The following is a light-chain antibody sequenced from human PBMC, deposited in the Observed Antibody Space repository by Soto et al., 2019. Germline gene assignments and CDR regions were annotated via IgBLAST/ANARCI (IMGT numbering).Light chain of an antibody. CDR1: QSVSSY. V-gene: IGKV3-11*01. Sequence: EIVLTQSPATLSLSPGERATLSCRASQSVSSYLAWYQQKPGQAPRLLIYDASNRATGIPARFSGSGSGTDITLTISSLEPEHFAFYYCQQRSHWHPRITFGQGTRLEIK. CDR2: DAS. CDR3: QQRSHWHPRIT. J-gene: IGKJ5*01.